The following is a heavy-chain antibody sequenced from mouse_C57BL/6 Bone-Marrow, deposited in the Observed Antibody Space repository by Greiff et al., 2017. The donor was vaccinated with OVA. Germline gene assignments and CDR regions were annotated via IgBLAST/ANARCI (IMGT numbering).Heavy chain of an antibody. CDR3: ASYGSSWDFDY. J-gene: IGHJ2*01. CDR1: GFTFSDYY. D-gene: IGHD1-1*01. CDR2: ISDGGSYT. V-gene: IGHV5-4*02. Sequence: EVKLMESGGGLVKPGGSLKLSCAASGFTFSDYYMYWVRQTPEKRLEWVATISDGGSYTYYPDSVKGRFTISRDNAKNNLYLQMSSLKSEDTAMYYCASYGSSWDFDYWGQGTTLTVSS.